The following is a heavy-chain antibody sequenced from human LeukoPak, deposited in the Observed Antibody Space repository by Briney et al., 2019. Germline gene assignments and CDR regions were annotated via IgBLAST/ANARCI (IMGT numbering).Heavy chain of an antibody. CDR1: GGSFSGYY. Sequence: SETLSLTCAVYGGSFSGYYWSWIRQPPGKGLEWIGEINHSGSTNYNPSLKSRVTISVDTSKNQFSLKLSSVTAADTAVYYCARMVFISWYYYYYGMDVRGQGTTVTVSS. D-gene: IGHD2-15*01. CDR3: ARMVFISWYYYYYGMDV. CDR2: INHSGST. J-gene: IGHJ6*02. V-gene: IGHV4-34*01.